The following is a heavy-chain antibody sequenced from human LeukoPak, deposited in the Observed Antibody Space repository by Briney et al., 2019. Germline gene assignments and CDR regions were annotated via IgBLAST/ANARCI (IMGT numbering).Heavy chain of an antibody. V-gene: IGHV3-48*01. Sequence: PGGSLRLSCAASGFSFSSYSMNWVRQSPGKWLEWVSYISSSSSAIYYTDSVKGRFTISRDNAKNSVYLQMNSLKAEDTAVYYCARCNMRYSYGDAFDIWGQGTMVTVSS. CDR2: ISSSSSAI. J-gene: IGHJ3*02. D-gene: IGHD5-18*01. CDR1: GFSFSSYS. CDR3: ARCNMRYSYGDAFDI.